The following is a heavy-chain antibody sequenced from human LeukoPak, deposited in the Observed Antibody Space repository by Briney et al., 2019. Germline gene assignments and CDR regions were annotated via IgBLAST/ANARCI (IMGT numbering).Heavy chain of an antibody. D-gene: IGHD2-21*01. CDR1: GYTFTSYD. Sequence: ASVKVSCKASGYTFTSYDINWVRQATGQGLEWMGWMNPNSGNTSYAQKFQGRVTMTRDMSTSTVYMELSSLRSEDTAVYYCARDLVGYNYYMDVWGKGTTVTVSS. V-gene: IGHV1-8*01. J-gene: IGHJ6*03. CDR2: MNPNSGNT. CDR3: ARDLVGYNYYMDV.